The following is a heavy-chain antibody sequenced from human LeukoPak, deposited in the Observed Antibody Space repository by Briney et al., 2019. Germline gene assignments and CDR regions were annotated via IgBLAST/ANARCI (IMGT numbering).Heavy chain of an antibody. CDR1: GGSISSYY. CDR2: IYYSGST. D-gene: IGHD3-3*01. J-gene: IGHJ3*02. Sequence: SETLSLTCTVSGGSISSYYWSWIWQPPGKGLEWIGYIYYSGSTNYNPSLKSRVTISVDTSKNQFSLKLSSVTAADTAVYYCARTTYYDFWSGWGAFDIWGQGTMVTVSS. CDR3: ARTTYYDFWSGWGAFDI. V-gene: IGHV4-59*01.